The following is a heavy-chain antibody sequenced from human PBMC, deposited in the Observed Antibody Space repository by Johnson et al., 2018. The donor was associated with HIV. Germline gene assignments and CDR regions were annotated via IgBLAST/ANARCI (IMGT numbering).Heavy chain of an antibody. V-gene: IGHV3-48*04. Sequence: VQLVESGGGLVQPGGSLRLSCAASGFTFSSYAMNWIRQAPGKGPEWISYISSSGANRYYADSVRGRFTISRDNAKNSLYLQMNSLRAEDTALYYCARVRAYGDFDSGAFDIWGQGTMVTVSS. CDR2: ISSSGANR. D-gene: IGHD4-17*01. J-gene: IGHJ3*02. CDR3: ARVRAYGDFDSGAFDI. CDR1: GFTFSSYA.